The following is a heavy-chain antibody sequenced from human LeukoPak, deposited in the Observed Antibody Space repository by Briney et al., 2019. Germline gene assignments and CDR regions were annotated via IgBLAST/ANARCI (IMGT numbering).Heavy chain of an antibody. V-gene: IGHV4-59*01. Sequence: KPSETLSLTCTASGGSISSYYWSWIRQPPGKGLEWIGYIYYSGSTNYNPSLKSRVTISVDTSKNQFSLKLSSVTAADTAVYYCARDGLYYYGMDVWGKGTTVTVSS. CDR1: GGSISSYY. CDR3: ARDGLYYYGMDV. CDR2: IYYSGST. J-gene: IGHJ6*04.